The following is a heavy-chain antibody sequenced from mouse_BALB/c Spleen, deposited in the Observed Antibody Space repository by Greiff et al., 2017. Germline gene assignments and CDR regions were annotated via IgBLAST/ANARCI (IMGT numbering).Heavy chain of an antibody. V-gene: IGHV1-54*01. J-gene: IGHJ4*01. CDR3: ARVLRYAMDY. CDR2: INPGSGGT. CDR1: GYPFTNYL. D-gene: IGHD1-1*01. Sequence: QVQLQQSGAELVRPGTSVKVSCKASGYPFTNYLIEWVKQRPGQGLEWIGVINPGSGGTNYNEKFKGKATLTADKSSSTAYMQLSSLTSDDSAVYFCARVLRYAMDYWGQGTSVTVSS.